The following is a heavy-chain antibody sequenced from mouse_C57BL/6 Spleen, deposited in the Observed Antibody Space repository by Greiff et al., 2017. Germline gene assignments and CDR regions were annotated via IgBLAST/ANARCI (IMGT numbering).Heavy chain of an antibody. CDR2: ISSGSSTI. CDR3: ARGIYYDYGGYAMDY. D-gene: IGHD2-4*01. CDR1: GFTFSDYG. J-gene: IGHJ4*01. Sequence: EVKLVESGGGLVKPGGSLKLSCAASGFTFSDYGMHWVRQAPEKGLEWVAYISSGSSTIYYADTVKGRFTISRDNAKNTLFLQMTSLRSEDTAMYYWARGIYYDYGGYAMDYWGQGTSVTVSS. V-gene: IGHV5-17*01.